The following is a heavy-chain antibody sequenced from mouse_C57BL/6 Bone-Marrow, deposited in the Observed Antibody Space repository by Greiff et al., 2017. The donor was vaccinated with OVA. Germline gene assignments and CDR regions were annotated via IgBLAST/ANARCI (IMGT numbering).Heavy chain of an antibody. J-gene: IGHJ1*03. D-gene: IGHD2-3*01. CDR1: GYTFTSYW. CDR2: IDPSDSYT. CDR3: AREGWLYWYFDV. Sequence: VQLQQPGAELVKPGASVKLSCKASGYTFTSYWMQWVKQRPGQGLEWIGEIDPSDSYTNYNQKFKGKATLTVDQSSSTAYMQLSSLTSEDSAVDYCAREGWLYWYFDVWGTGTTVTVSS. V-gene: IGHV1-50*01.